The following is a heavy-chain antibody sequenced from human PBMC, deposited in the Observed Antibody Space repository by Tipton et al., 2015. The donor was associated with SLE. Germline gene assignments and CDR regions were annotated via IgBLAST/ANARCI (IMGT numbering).Heavy chain of an antibody. CDR1: GYTFTSYG. CDR2: ISAYSGNT. D-gene: IGHD6-6*01. J-gene: IGHJ4*02. CDR3: ARSARFAAREEGYLEY. Sequence: QLVQSGAEMKKPGASVKVSCKASGYTFTSYGINWVRQAPGQGLEWMGWISAYSGNTNYAQKLQGRVTMTTDTSTSTAYMELRSLRSDDTAVYDCARSARFAAREEGYLEYWGQGTLVAVSS. V-gene: IGHV1-18*01.